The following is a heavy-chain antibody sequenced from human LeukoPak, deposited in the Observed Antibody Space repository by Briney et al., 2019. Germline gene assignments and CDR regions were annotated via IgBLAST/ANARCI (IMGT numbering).Heavy chain of an antibody. J-gene: IGHJ5*02. Sequence: PGGSLRLSCAASGFTFNSFAFPWVRQAPGRGLEWVSAINVRGDGTYYAESVRGRFTISRDNSKNTLYLQMNSLRAGDTALYYCAKDYRYGSAWGPGTLVVVSS. CDR1: GFTFNSFA. D-gene: IGHD6-19*01. CDR3: AKDYRYGSA. V-gene: IGHV3-23*01. CDR2: INVRGDGT.